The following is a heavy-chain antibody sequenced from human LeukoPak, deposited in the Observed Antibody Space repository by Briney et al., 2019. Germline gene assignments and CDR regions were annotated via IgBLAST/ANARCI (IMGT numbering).Heavy chain of an antibody. V-gene: IGHV3-11*01. CDR2: VSSSGSTI. CDR1: GFTFSDYY. J-gene: IGHJ4*02. Sequence: PGGSLRLSCAASGFTFSDYYMSWIRQAPGKGLEWVSYVSSSGSTIYYPDSVKGRFTISRDNAKNSLYLQMNSLRAEDTAVYDCARTSTGGSDYDILTGYYNRRGAFDYWGQGTLVTVSS. CDR3: ARTSTGGSDYDILTGYYNRRGAFDY. D-gene: IGHD3-9*01.